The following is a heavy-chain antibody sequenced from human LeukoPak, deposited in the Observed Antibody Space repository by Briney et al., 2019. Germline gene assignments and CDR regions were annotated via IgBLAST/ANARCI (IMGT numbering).Heavy chain of an antibody. CDR3: ARSTPSPDIVVVPAANGIDV. CDR1: GFTFSSYA. CDR2: ISGSGGST. D-gene: IGHD2-2*01. J-gene: IGHJ6*02. V-gene: IGHV3-23*01. Sequence: GGSLRLSCAASGFTFSSYAMSWVRQAPGKGLEWVSAISGSGGSTYYADSVKGRFTISRDNSKNTLYLQMNSLRAEDTAVYYCARSTPSPDIVVVPAANGIDVWGQGTTVTVSS.